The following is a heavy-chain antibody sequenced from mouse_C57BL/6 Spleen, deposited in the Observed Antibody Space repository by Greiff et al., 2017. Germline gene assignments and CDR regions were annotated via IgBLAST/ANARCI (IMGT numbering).Heavy chain of an antibody. CDR3: TATYYYGSSSWYAY. D-gene: IGHD1-1*01. Sequence: EVKVEESGGGLVQPGGSMKLSCAASGFTFSDAWMDWVRQSPEKGLEWVAEIRNKANNPATYYAESVKGRFTISRDDSKSSVYLQMTSLRAEDTGIYYCTATYYYGSSSWYAYWGQGTLVTVAA. V-gene: IGHV6-6*01. J-gene: IGHJ3*01. CDR2: IRNKANNPAT. CDR1: GFTFSDAW.